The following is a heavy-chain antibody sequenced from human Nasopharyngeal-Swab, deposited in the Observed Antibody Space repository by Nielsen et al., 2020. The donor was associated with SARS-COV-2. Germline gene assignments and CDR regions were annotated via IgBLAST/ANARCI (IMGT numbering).Heavy chain of an antibody. Sequence: GESLKISCAASGFTFSSYSMNWVRQAPGKGLEWVSYITSSSSTIYYADSVKGRFTISRDNAKNPLYLQMNSLRDEDTAVYYCARDKGFVDFWSGPREDYFDYCGQGTLVTVSS. CDR2: ITSSSSTI. CDR3: ARDKGFVDFWSGPREDYFDY. V-gene: IGHV3-48*02. J-gene: IGHJ4*02. CDR1: GFTFSSYS. D-gene: IGHD3-3*01.